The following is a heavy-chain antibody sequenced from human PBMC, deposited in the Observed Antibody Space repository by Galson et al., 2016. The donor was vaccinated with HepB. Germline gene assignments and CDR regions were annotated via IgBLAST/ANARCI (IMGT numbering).Heavy chain of an antibody. CDR2: ISSGSNYI. J-gene: IGHJ4*02. CDR1: GFTFSSYS. Sequence: SLRLSCAASGFTFSSYSMNWVRQAPGKGLEWVSSISSGSNYIYHAGSVKGRFTISRDNAKTSLYLQMNSLRAEDTAVYYCVRNLPPGGDYSVDYWGQGTLVTVSS. V-gene: IGHV3-21*01. CDR3: VRNLPPGGDYSVDY. D-gene: IGHD4-17*01.